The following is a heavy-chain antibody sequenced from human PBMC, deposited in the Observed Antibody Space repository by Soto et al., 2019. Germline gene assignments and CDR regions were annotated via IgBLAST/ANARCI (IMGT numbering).Heavy chain of an antibody. Sequence: PSETLSLTCTVSGGSISSGGYYWSWIRQHPGKGLEWIGYIYYSGSTYYNPSLKSRVTISVDTSKNQFSLKLSSVTAADTAVYYCARDIQGIAAAGTAYYYSGMDVWGQGTTVTVSS. CDR3: ARDIQGIAAAGTAYYYSGMDV. J-gene: IGHJ6*02. V-gene: IGHV4-31*03. CDR2: IYYSGST. CDR1: GGSISSGGYY. D-gene: IGHD6-13*01.